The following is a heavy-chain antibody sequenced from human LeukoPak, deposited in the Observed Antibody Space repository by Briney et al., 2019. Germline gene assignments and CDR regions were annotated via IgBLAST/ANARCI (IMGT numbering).Heavy chain of an antibody. CDR3: ARGHYDILTGCYEDNWFDP. J-gene: IGHJ5*02. D-gene: IGHD3-9*01. CDR2: TYYRSKWYN. Sequence: SQTLSLTCAISGDSVSSNSAAWNWIRQSPSRGLEWLGRTYYRSKWYNDYAVSVKSRITINPDTSKNQFSLQLNSVTPEDTAVYYCARGHYDILTGCYEDNWFDPWGQGTLVTVSS. V-gene: IGHV6-1*01. CDR1: GDSVSSNSAA.